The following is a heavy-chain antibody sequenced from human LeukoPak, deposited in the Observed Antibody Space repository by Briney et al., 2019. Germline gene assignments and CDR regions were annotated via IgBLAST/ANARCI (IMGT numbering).Heavy chain of an antibody. J-gene: IGHJ4*02. CDR1: GFPLSSYW. D-gene: IGHD6-19*01. Sequence: GGSLRLSCAASGFPLSSYWMRWVRPAPGKGREGVANIKQDGSEKYHLHSVKGRFTISRDNAKNSLYLQMNNLRAEDTAVYYCARVTGYSSGWYGYWGQGTLVTVSS. V-gene: IGHV3-7*01. CDR2: IKQDGSEK. CDR3: ARVTGYSSGWYGY.